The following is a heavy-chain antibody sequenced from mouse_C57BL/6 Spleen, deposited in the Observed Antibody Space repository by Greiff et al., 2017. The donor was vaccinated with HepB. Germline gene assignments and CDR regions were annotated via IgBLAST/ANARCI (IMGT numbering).Heavy chain of an antibody. Sequence: QVQLQQPGAELVMPGASVKLSCKASGYTFTSYWMHWVKQRPGQGLEWIGEIDPSDSYTNYNQKFKGKSTLTVDKSSSTAYMQHSSLTSEDSAVYYCARKKLAYYFDYWGQGTTLTVSS. CDR1: GYTFTSYW. J-gene: IGHJ2*01. D-gene: IGHD4-1*01. CDR3: ARKKLAYYFDY. V-gene: IGHV1-69*01. CDR2: IDPSDSYT.